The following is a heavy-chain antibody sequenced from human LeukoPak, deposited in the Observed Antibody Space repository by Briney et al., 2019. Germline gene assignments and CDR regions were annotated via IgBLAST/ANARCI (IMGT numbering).Heavy chain of an antibody. J-gene: IGHJ4*02. D-gene: IGHD2-15*01. V-gene: IGHV4-30-4*01. Sequence: PSETLSLTCTVSGGSISSGGYYWDWLPQPPGKGLVWIVYIYYSGSTYDDPSLRSRVTISVDTSKNQFSLRLSSVTDAETAVYYCARAAGLGYCSGGSCTTTFDYWGQGTLVTVSS. CDR2: IYYSGST. CDR3: ARAAGLGYCSGGSCTTTFDY. CDR1: GGSISSGGYY.